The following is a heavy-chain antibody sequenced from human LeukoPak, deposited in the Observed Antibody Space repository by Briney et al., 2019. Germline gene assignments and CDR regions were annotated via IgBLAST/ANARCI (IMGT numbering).Heavy chain of an antibody. CDR2: INAGNGNT. Sequence: ASVKVSFKASGYTFTSYAMHWVRQAPGQRLEWMGWINAGNGNTKYSQKFQARVTITRDTSASTAYMELSSLRSEDTAVYYCAREYSDYSNYVSWFDPWGQGTLVTVSS. CDR3: AREYSDYSNYVSWFDP. V-gene: IGHV1-3*01. CDR1: GYTFTSYA. J-gene: IGHJ5*02. D-gene: IGHD4-11*01.